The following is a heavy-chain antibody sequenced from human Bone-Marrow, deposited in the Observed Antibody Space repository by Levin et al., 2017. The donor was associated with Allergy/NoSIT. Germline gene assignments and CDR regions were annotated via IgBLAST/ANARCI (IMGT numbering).Heavy chain of an antibody. CDR3: ARGQPDYDFWSGYGGYYFDY. CDR1: GGSFSGYY. J-gene: IGHJ4*02. Sequence: MASETLSLTCAVYGGSFSGYYWSWIRQPPGKGLEWIGEINHSGSTNYNPSLKSRVTISVDTSKNQFSLKLSSVTAADTAVYYCARGQPDYDFWSGYGGYYFDYWGQGTLVTVSS. D-gene: IGHD3-3*01. CDR2: INHSGST. V-gene: IGHV4-34*01.